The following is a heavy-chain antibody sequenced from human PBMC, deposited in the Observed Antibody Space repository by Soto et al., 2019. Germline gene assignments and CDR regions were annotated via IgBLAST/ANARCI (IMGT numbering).Heavy chain of an antibody. J-gene: IGHJ5*02. CDR1: TFSMYS. Sequence: EVQVVESGGGLVKPGGSLRLSCTFTFSMYSMNWGRQAPGKGLECVASISSGSAYIKYEESVKGRFTISRDNAKNSLHLQMNSLRAEDTAIYHCARDQVGSYDSWFDPWGQGTLVTVSS. CDR3: ARDQVGSYDSWFDP. CDR2: ISSGSAYI. V-gene: IGHV3-21*06. D-gene: IGHD3-10*01.